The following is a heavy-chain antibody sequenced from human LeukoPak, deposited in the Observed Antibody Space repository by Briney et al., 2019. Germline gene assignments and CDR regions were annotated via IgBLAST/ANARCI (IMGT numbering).Heavy chain of an antibody. J-gene: IGHJ6*03. V-gene: IGHV1-18*04. CDR2: ISTYNGNT. Sequence: ASVKVSCKASGYTFTGYYIHWVRQAPGQGLEWMGWISTYNGNTNYAQKLQGRVTMTTDTSTSTAYMELRSLRSDDTAVYYCARDGSSGSYDFYYYMDVWGKGTTVTVSS. CDR3: ARDGSSGSYDFYYYMDV. CDR1: GYTFTGYY. D-gene: IGHD1-26*01.